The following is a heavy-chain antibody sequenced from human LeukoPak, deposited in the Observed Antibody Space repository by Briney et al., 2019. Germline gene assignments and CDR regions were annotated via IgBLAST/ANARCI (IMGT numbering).Heavy chain of an antibody. Sequence: SETLSLTCTVSGGSISSGSYYWSWIRQPAGKGLEWIGRIYTSGSTNYNPSLKSRATISVDTSKNQFSLKLSSVTAADTAVYYCARDVVYDFWSGYLSPYYYYYMDVWGKGTTVTVSS. V-gene: IGHV4-61*02. J-gene: IGHJ6*03. CDR3: ARDVVYDFWSGYLSPYYYYYMDV. CDR1: GGSISSGSYY. D-gene: IGHD3-3*01. CDR2: IYTSGST.